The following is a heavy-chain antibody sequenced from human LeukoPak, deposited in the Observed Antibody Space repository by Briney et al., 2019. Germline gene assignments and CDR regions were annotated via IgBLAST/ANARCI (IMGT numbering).Heavy chain of an antibody. Sequence: GGSLRLSCAASWFTFSSYGMHWVRQAPGKGLEWVALIRYDGSDNYYTDSVKGRFTISRDDSKNTLYLQMNSLRAEDTAVYYCARDNGRVVTDPTFDPWGQGTLVTVSS. D-gene: IGHD2-21*02. CDR1: WFTFSSYG. J-gene: IGHJ5*02. CDR2: IRYDGSDN. CDR3: ARDNGRVVTDPTFDP. V-gene: IGHV3-30*02.